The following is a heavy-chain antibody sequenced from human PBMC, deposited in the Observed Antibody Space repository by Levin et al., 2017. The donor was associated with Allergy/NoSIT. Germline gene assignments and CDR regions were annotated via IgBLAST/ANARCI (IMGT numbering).Heavy chain of an antibody. CDR2: ISYDGSNK. CDR1: GFTFSSYA. CDR3: AREGDIAANYYDGMDV. V-gene: IGHV3-30-3*01. Sequence: PGGSLRLSCAASGFTFSSYAMHWVRQAPGKGLEWVAVISYDGSNKYYADSVKGRFTISRDNSKNTLYLQMNSLRAEDTAVYYCAREGDIAANYYDGMDVWGQGTTVTVSS. J-gene: IGHJ6*02. D-gene: IGHD6-13*01.